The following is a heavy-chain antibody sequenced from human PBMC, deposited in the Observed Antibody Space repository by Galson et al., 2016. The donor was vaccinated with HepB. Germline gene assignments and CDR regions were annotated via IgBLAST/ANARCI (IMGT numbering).Heavy chain of an antibody. CDR3: ARDVLGGGYDFGGRGHYYYYYGMDV. D-gene: IGHD5-12*01. V-gene: IGHV3-33*01. CDR1: GFTFSHFG. Sequence: SLRLSCAASGFTFSHFGMHWVRQAPGKGLEWFAVVWYDGSNEYYADSVRGRFTISRHSSKNTLYLQTNSLRGEDTAVYYRARDVLGGGYDFGGRGHYYYYYGMDVWGTGTTVTVSS. J-gene: IGHJ6*04. CDR2: VWYDGSNE.